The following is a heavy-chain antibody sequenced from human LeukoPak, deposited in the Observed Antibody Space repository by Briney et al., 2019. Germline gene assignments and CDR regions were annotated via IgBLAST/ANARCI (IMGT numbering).Heavy chain of an antibody. V-gene: IGHV3-21*01. Sequence: AGGSLRLSCAASGFTFSSYSMNWVRQAPGKGLEWVSSISSSSSYIYYADSVKGRFTISRDNSKNTLYLQMNSLRAEDTAVFYCARRENRHYYGSNFIRGGAFDIWGQGTMVTVSS. CDR3: ARRENRHYYGSNFIRGGAFDI. D-gene: IGHD3-22*01. CDR1: GFTFSSYS. J-gene: IGHJ3*02. CDR2: ISSSSSYI.